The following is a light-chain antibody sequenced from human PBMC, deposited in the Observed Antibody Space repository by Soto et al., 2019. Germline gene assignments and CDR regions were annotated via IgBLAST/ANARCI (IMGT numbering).Light chain of an antibody. Sequence: QSALTQPPSASGPPGQSITISCTGSRDDVGGYNYVSWYQQHPGKAPKLIIYDVHKRPSGVPDRFSGSKSDNTASLTVSGLQTEDEADYYCNSYAGRNNFVFGTGTKVTVL. CDR3: NSYAGRNNFV. CDR2: DVH. V-gene: IGLV2-8*01. CDR1: RDDVGGYNY. J-gene: IGLJ1*01.